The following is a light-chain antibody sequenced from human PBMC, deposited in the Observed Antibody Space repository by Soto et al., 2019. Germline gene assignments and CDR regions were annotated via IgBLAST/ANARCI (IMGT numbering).Light chain of an antibody. CDR2: GAS. CDR3: QHTNNFPLT. V-gene: IGKV1-12*01. J-gene: IGKJ4*01. Sequence: DIQMTQSPSFLSASVGDTVSITGRASRVIGDWLDWYQQNPGKVHKLPTYGASTLNSGVPSRFSAGGVGTDFTLTIRTLQPEDFATFSCQHTNNFPLTFGGGTRWIS. CDR1: RVIGDW.